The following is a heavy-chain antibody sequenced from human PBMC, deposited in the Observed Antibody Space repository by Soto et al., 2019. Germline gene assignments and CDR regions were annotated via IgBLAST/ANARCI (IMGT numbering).Heavy chain of an antibody. CDR2: FYYSGST. Sequence: TSETLSLTSPVSGCYISSGVYSWGWIRQPPGQGLEWIGLFYYSGSTHYNPSLKSRLTVSVDKSKNQFSLKVNSVTAADTAVYYCASKWFGEPYKFDYWGQGALVTVSS. CDR1: GCYISSGVYS. J-gene: IGHJ4*02. CDR3: ASKWFGEPYKFDY. D-gene: IGHD3-10*01. V-gene: IGHV4-39*07.